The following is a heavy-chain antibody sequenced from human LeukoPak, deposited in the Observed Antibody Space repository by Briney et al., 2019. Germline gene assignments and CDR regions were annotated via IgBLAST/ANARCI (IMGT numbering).Heavy chain of an antibody. D-gene: IGHD3-22*01. CDR2: ISAYNGNT. J-gene: IGHJ3*02. Sequence: ASVKVSCKASGYTFTSYGISWVRQAPGQGLEWMGWISAYNGNTNYAQKLQGRVTMTTDTSTSTAYMELRSLRSDDTAVYYCARDNYYDSSDYYFGAFDIWGQGTMVTVSS. V-gene: IGHV1-18*01. CDR1: GYTFTSYG. CDR3: ARDNYYDSSDYYFGAFDI.